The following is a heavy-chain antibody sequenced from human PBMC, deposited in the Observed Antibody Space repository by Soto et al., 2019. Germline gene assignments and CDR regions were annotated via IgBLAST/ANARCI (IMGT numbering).Heavy chain of an antibody. Sequence: PGGSLRLSCAASGFTISDYYMTWIRQAPGKGLEWVSYISSEGTTTYYADSVRDRFSISLDNAKNSVYLQVNSLRADDSGVYYCARDLEGSGSHWLGYNFYAMDVWGQGTTVTVSS. J-gene: IGHJ6*02. CDR1: GFTISDYY. CDR3: ARDLEGSGSHWLGYNFYAMDV. V-gene: IGHV3-11*01. D-gene: IGHD3-10*01. CDR2: ISSEGTTT.